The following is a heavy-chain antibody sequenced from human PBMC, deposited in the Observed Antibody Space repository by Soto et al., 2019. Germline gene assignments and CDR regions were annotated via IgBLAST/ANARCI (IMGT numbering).Heavy chain of an antibody. CDR3: ARASRGELSYDAFDI. J-gene: IGHJ3*02. CDR2: VYHSGPT. D-gene: IGHD3-16*02. Sequence: LSLTCVVSGGSISGSHWWSWVRQFPGMGLEWIGEVYHSGPTNYNPSFKSRVTLSADKSKNQLSLKLTSVTAADTAVYYCARASRGELSYDAFDIWGQGTMVTVSS. V-gene: IGHV4-4*02. CDR1: GGSISGSHW.